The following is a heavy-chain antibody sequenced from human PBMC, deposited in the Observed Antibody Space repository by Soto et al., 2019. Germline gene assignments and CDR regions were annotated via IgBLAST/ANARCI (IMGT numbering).Heavy chain of an antibody. J-gene: IGHJ3*02. D-gene: IGHD1-7*01. V-gene: IGHV1-24*01. Sequence: ASVKVSCKVSGYTLTELSMHWVRQAPGKGLEWMGGFDPEDGETIYAQKFQGRVTMTGNTSTNTAYMELSSLRSEDTAVYYCAREVQYNWNYKVSDIRGQGTMVTVSS. CDR1: GYTLTELS. CDR2: FDPEDGET. CDR3: AREVQYNWNYKVSDI.